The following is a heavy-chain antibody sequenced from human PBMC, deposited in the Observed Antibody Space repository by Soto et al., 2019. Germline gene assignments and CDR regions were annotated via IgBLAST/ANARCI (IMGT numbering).Heavy chain of an antibody. Sequence: ASVKVSCKASGYTFTGCYMHWVRQAPGQGLEWMGWINPNSGGTNYAQKFQGRVTMTRDTSISTAYMELSRLRSDDTAVYYCARVISFAEMATTTFDYWGQGTLVTVSS. CDR1: GYTFTGCY. CDR3: ARVISFAEMATTTFDY. V-gene: IGHV1-2*02. CDR2: INPNSGGT. J-gene: IGHJ4*02. D-gene: IGHD1-1*01.